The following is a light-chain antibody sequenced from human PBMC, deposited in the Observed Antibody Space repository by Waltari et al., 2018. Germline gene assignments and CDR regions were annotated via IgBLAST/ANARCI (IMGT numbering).Light chain of an antibody. J-gene: IGKJ4*01. CDR3: QQSFSHPRT. V-gene: IGKV1-39*01. Sequence: DIEMTQSPSSLSASVGDRVTVTCRSSETIMNYLNWYQQKPGEAPTLLIFAASSLPSGVPSSFSGSGSGTDFTLTISSLQPEDFATYYCQQSFSHPRTFGRGTTVEI. CDR2: AAS. CDR1: ETIMNY.